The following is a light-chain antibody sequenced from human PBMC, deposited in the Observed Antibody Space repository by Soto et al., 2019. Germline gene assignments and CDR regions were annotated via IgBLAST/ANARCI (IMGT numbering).Light chain of an antibody. J-gene: IGKJ1*01. V-gene: IGKV1-39*01. CDR3: QQGYSTLLT. Sequence: DIQMTQSPSSLSASVGDRVTITCRASQSISSYLNWYQQKPGKAPKLLIYAASSLQSGVRSRFSGSGSRTDFTLTISSLQPEDFATYYCQQGYSTLLTFGQGTKVEIK. CDR2: AAS. CDR1: QSISSY.